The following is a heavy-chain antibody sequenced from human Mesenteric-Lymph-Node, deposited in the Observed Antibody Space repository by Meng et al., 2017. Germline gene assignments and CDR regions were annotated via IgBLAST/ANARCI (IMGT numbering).Heavy chain of an antibody. Sequence: QLQLVQSGAEVTKPGASVKVSCKASGYTFTTYGISWVRQAPGQGLEWMGWISGYDGNTNYAQNLQGRVTMTRDTSTNTAYMELRSLRSDDTAVYYCARDRSSSDYWGQGTLVTVSS. J-gene: IGHJ4*02. CDR3: ARDRSSSDY. D-gene: IGHD6-13*01. CDR2: ISGYDGNT. CDR1: GYTFTTYG. V-gene: IGHV1-18*04.